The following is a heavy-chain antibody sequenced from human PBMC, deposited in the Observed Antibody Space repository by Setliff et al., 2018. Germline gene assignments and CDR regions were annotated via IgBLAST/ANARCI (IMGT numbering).Heavy chain of an antibody. D-gene: IGHD6-13*01. CDR3: ARRRLYSSSWFEGAFDI. V-gene: IGHV4-39*01. Sequence: PSETLSLTCTVSGGSISSSSYYWGWIRQPPGKGLEWIGSIYYSGSTYYNLSLKSRVTISVDTSKNQFSLKLSSVTAADTAVYYCARRRLYSSSWFEGAFDIWGQGTMVTVSS. CDR2: IYYSGST. J-gene: IGHJ3*02. CDR1: GGSISSSSYY.